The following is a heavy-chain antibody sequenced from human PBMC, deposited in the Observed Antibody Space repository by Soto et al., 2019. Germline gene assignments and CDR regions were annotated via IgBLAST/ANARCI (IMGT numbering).Heavy chain of an antibody. V-gene: IGHV3-23*01. D-gene: IGHD3-22*01. CDR3: ANYNYYDASGPS. CDR1: GFTFSSYA. J-gene: IGHJ5*02. CDR2: ISGSGGNT. Sequence: EVQLLESGGGLVQPGGSPRLSCAASGFTFSSYAMSWVRQAPGKGLEWVSAISGSGGNTYYADSVKGRFTISRDNSKNTLYLQMNSLRAEDTAVYYCANYNYYDASGPSWGQGTLVTVSS.